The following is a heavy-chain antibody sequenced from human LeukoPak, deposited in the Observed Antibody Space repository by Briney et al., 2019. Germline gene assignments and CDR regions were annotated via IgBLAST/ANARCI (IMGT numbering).Heavy chain of an antibody. Sequence: NPSETLSLTCTVSGGSISSYYWSWIRQPAGRGLEWIGRFYATGGTKYNPSLQSRVTMSVDTSKNQSSLKLSSVTAADTAVYYCARGTTVERPFFNYWGQGTLVTVSS. D-gene: IGHD1-1*01. CDR2: FYATGGT. J-gene: IGHJ4*02. V-gene: IGHV4-4*07. CDR3: ARGTTVERPFFNY. CDR1: GGSISSYY.